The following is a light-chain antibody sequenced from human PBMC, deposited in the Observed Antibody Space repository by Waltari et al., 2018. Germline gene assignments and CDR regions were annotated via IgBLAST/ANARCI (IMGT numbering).Light chain of an antibody. CDR1: QSLLHSTGYTY. J-gene: IGKJ2*01. CDR2: LGS. V-gene: IGKV2-28*01. Sequence: DIVMTQSPLSLPVTPGEPASISCRSSQSLLHSTGYTYLDWYLQKPGQSPQLLIYLGSNRASGVPDRFSGSGSGTDFTLKISRVEAEDVGVYYCMQALQTPTFGQGTKLEIK. CDR3: MQALQTPT.